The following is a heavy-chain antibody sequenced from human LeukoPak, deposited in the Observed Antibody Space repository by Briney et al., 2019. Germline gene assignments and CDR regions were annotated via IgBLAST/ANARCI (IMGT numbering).Heavy chain of an antibody. CDR3: ARGGSNTWPPLDY. Sequence: ASVKVSCKASGYIFTNNGISWVPQAAGQGLEWMGWVSPSDGETNYAQKVQGRVTMTTDTSTSTVYMELRSLKSDDTAVYYCARGGSNTWPPLDYWGQGTLVTVSS. J-gene: IGHJ4*02. V-gene: IGHV1-18*01. D-gene: IGHD2-15*01. CDR2: VSPSDGET. CDR1: GYIFTNNG.